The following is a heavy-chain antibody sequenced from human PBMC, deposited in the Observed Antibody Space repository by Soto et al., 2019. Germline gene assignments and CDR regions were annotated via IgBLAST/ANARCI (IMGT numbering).Heavy chain of an antibody. CDR3: ARVMGGSTKNWFDP. CDR2: IYYSGST. V-gene: IGHV4-59*01. Sequence: SETLSLTCAVSGCSISSYYWSWIRQPPGKGLEWIGYIYYSGSTNYNPSLKSRVTISVDTSKNQFSLKLSSVTAADTAVYYCARVMGGSTKNWFDPWGQGTLVTVSS. J-gene: IGHJ5*02. CDR1: GCSISSYY. D-gene: IGHD2-8*01.